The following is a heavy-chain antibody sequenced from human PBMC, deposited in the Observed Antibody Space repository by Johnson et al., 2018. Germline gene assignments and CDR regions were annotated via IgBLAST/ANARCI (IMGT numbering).Heavy chain of an antibody. V-gene: IGHV4-39*07. D-gene: IGHD2-15*01. CDR3: ARDGEEIVKLRPREDV. CDR1: GGSISSSSYY. Sequence: QVQLQESGPGLVKPSETLSLTCTVSGGSISSSSYYWGWIRQPPGKGLEWIGSIYYSGSTYYNPSLKSRVTISVDTSKNQFSLKLSSVTAADTAVYYCARDGEEIVKLRPREDVWGKGTTVTVSS. J-gene: IGHJ6*04. CDR2: IYYSGST.